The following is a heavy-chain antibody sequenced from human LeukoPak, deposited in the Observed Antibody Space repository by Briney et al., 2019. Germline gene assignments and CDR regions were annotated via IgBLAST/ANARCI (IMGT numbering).Heavy chain of an antibody. CDR2: INHSGST. Sequence: GSLRLSCAASGFSFSSHGMSWIRQPPGKGLEWIGEINHSGSTNYNPSLKSRVTISVDTSKNQFSLKLSSVTAADTAVYYCARGGTTVTTWLSYYYYYMDVWGKGTTVTASS. CDR1: GFSFSSHG. J-gene: IGHJ6*03. D-gene: IGHD4-17*01. CDR3: ARGGTTVTTWLSYYYYYMDV. V-gene: IGHV4-34*01.